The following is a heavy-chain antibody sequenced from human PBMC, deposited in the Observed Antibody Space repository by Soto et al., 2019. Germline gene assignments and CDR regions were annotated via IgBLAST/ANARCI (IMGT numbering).Heavy chain of an antibody. CDR3: VRIGRESTSFYSWFDP. V-gene: IGHV4-59*08. Sequence: SETLSLTCSVSGRSMSSNYWSWIRQSPDKGLEWLGYVFYGGTDYNPSLGGRVSMSVETSKSQFSLMLTSVTAADTAVYYCVRIGRESTSFYSWFDPWGQGSLVTVSS. J-gene: IGHJ5*02. CDR1: GRSMSSNY. D-gene: IGHD2-2*02. CDR2: VFYGGT.